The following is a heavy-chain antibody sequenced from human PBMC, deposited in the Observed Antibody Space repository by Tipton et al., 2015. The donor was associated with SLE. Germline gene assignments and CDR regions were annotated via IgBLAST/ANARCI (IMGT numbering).Heavy chain of an antibody. J-gene: IGHJ4*02. CDR1: GGSISSGGYY. CDR2: IYYSGTT. V-gene: IGHV4-31*03. D-gene: IGHD3-22*01. CDR3: EGATYFYDTSGYSDY. Sequence: TLSLTCTVSGGSISSGGYYWTWIRQHPGKGLEWIGHIYYSGTTYYNPSLKSRTTISVDTSKNQFSLKLSSVIAADTAVYYCEGATYFYDTSGYSDYWGQVAQGTVST.